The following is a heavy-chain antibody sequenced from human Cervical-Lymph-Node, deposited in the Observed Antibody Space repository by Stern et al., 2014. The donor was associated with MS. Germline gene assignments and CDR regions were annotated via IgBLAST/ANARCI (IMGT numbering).Heavy chain of an antibody. D-gene: IGHD6-6*01. J-gene: IGHJ4*02. V-gene: IGHV1-3*01. CDR2: INAGNGNT. Sequence: VQLVQSGAEVKKPGASVKVSCKASGYTFTSYAMHWIRQAPGQRLEWMGWINAGNGNTKYSQKFQGRVTVTRDTSASTAYMELSSLRSEDTAVYYCVRVGTIAALTKFDYWGQGTLVTVSS. CDR3: VRVGTIAALTKFDY. CDR1: GYTFTSYA.